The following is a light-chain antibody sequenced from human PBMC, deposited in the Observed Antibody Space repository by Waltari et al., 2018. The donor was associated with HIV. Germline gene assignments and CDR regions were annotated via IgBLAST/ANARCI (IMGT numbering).Light chain of an antibody. CDR3: QQSYRIPRT. V-gene: IGKV1-39*01. Sequence: IQMTQSPSFLSASVGDRVTITCRATERIGRYLNWYQQKPGKAPKLLIHTASTLESGVPSRFSGSGSEAVFTLTINSLQPEDFATYFCQQSYRIPRTFGQGTTLEIK. CDR2: TAS. CDR1: ERIGRY. J-gene: IGKJ2*02.